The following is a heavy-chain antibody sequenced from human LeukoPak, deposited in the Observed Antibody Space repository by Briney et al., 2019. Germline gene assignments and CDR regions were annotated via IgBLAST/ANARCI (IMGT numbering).Heavy chain of an antibody. D-gene: IGHD6-19*01. CDR1: GGSISSYY. Sequence: NPSETLSLTCTVSGGSISSYYRSWIRQPPGKGLEWIGYIYYSGSTNYNPSLKSRVTISVDTSKNQFSLKLSSVTAADTAVYYCARVGAIAVAGYYFDYWGQGTLVTVSS. CDR3: ARVGAIAVAGYYFDY. V-gene: IGHV4-59*01. CDR2: IYYSGST. J-gene: IGHJ4*02.